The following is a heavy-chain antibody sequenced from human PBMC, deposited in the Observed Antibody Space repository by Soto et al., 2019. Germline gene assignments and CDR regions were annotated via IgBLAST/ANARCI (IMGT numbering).Heavy chain of an antibody. V-gene: IGHV1-2*02. CDR1: GYTFTGYY. CDR3: AREFAYYYDSSGSL. CDR2: INPNSGGT. Sequence: ASVKVSFKASGYTFTGYYMHWVRQAPGQGLEWMGWINPNSGGTNYAQKFQGRVTMTRDTSVSTAYMELSRLRSDDTAVYYCAREFAYYYDSSGSLWGQGTLVTVSS. D-gene: IGHD3-22*01. J-gene: IGHJ4*02.